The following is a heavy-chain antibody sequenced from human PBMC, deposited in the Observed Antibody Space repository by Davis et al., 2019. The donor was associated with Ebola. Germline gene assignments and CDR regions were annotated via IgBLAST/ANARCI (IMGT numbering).Heavy chain of an antibody. J-gene: IGHJ6*02. CDR1: GGSISSSSYY. V-gene: IGHV4-61*01. CDR3: ARDHGYSYGYVDYYYYGMDV. CDR2: IYYSGST. Sequence: SETLSLTCTVSGGSISSSSYYWGWIRQPPGKGLEWIGYIYYSGSTNYNPSLKSRVTISVDTSKNQFSLKLSSVTAADTAVYYCARDHGYSYGYVDYYYYGMDVWGQGTTVTVSS. D-gene: IGHD5-18*01.